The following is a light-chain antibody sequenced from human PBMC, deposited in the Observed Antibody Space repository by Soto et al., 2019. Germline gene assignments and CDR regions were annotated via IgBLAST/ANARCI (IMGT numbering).Light chain of an antibody. CDR3: QQYSNWPPIT. CDR1: QSVSSN. J-gene: IGKJ5*01. V-gene: IGKV3-15*01. Sequence: DILMTQSPATLSVSPVEIATLSCRASQSVSSNLAWYQQKPGQAPRLLIYGASTRAPGIPARFSGSGSGTEFTLTISSLQSEDFAVYYCQQYSNWPPITFGQGTLLEIK. CDR2: GAS.